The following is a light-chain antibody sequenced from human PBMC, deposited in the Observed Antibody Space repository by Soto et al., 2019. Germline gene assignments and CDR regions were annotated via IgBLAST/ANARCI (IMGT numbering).Light chain of an antibody. Sequence: EIVLTQSPATLSLSPGERATLSCRASQSVSSYLTWSQQKPGQAPRLLIYDASNRATGIPARFSGSGSGTDFTLTISSLVPEDFAVYYCQQRSNWPPLTFGGGTKVEIK. V-gene: IGKV3-11*01. J-gene: IGKJ4*01. CDR3: QQRSNWPPLT. CDR1: QSVSSY. CDR2: DAS.